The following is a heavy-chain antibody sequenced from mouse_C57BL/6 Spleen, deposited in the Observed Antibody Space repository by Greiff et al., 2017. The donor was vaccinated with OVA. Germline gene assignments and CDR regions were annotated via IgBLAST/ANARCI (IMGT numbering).Heavy chain of an antibody. D-gene: IGHD1-1*01. CDR2: IYPSDSET. CDR3: ARRRGYYYAAY. J-gene: IGHJ3*01. V-gene: IGHV1-61*01. CDR1: GYTFTSYW. Sequence: QVQLQQPGAELVRPGSSVKLSCKASGYTFTSYWMDWVKQRPGQGLEWIGNIYPSDSETHYNQKFKDKATLTVDKSSSTAYMQLSSLTSEDSAVYYCARRRGYYYAAYWGQGTLVTVSA.